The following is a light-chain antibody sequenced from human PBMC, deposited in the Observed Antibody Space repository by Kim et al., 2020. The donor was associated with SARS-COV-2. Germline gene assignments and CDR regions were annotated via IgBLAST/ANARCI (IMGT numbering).Light chain of an antibody. CDR3: NSRDSSGNHIGVV. J-gene: IGLJ2*01. CDR1: SLRSYY. V-gene: IGLV3-19*01. CDR2: GKN. Sequence: SSELTQDPAVSVALGQTVRITCQGDSLRSYYASWYQQKPGQAPVLVIYGKNNRPSGIPDRFSGSSSGNTASLTNTGAQAEDEADYYCNSRDSSGNHIGVV.